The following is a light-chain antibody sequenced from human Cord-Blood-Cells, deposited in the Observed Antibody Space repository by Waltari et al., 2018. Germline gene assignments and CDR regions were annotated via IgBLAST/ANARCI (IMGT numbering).Light chain of an antibody. Sequence: EIEMTQSPATLSVSPGERATLSCRASQSVSSNLAWYQQKPRQPPRLLIYVASTRATGIPARSSAGVSATDFTLTISSLHSEDFAVYYCQQYNNWPPGVTFGPGTKVDIK. CDR3: QQYNNWPPGVT. CDR1: QSVSSN. CDR2: VAS. J-gene: IGKJ3*01. V-gene: IGKV3D-15*01.